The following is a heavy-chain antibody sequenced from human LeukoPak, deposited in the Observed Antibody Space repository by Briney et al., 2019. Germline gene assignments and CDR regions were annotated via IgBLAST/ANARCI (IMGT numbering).Heavy chain of an antibody. CDR1: GGSISSHY. Sequence: TSETLSLTCIISGGSISSHYWSWIRQPPGKGLEYIGYIYYSGSTNYNPSLKSRVTISVDTSKNQFSLKLSSVTAADTAVYYCARAGQVTPHNWFDPWGQGTLVTVSS. D-gene: IGHD3-10*01. CDR3: ARAGQVTPHNWFDP. CDR2: IYYSGST. V-gene: IGHV4-59*11. J-gene: IGHJ5*02.